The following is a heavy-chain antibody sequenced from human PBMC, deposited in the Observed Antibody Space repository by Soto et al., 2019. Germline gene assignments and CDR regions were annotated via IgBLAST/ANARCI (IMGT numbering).Heavy chain of an antibody. CDR1: GYSFTTWW. J-gene: IGHJ6*02. CDR3: TRSGRNGYYGMDV. D-gene: IGHD1-26*01. Sequence: GESLKISSNGSGYSFTTWWIGWVRQMPGKGLEWMGVIYPGDSDTRYSPSFQGRVIISADKSINTTHLQWSSLKASDTAMYFCTRSGRNGYYGMDVWGQGTTVSVSS. V-gene: IGHV5-51*01. CDR2: IYPGDSDT.